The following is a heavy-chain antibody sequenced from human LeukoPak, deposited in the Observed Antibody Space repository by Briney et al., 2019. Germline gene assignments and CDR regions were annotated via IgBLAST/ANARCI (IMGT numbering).Heavy chain of an antibody. D-gene: IGHD2-15*01. Sequence: GGSLRLSCAGSGFTFSSYWMTWVRQAPGKGLEWVSAISVSGNTYHADSVKGRFTISRDSSKNTLYLQMNRLRAEDAAVYYCPKAPVATCSGSYFYPFDYWGQGTLVTVSS. CDR1: GFTFSSYW. CDR2: ISVSGNT. V-gene: IGHV3-23*01. CDR3: PKAPVATCSGSYFYPFDY. J-gene: IGHJ4*02.